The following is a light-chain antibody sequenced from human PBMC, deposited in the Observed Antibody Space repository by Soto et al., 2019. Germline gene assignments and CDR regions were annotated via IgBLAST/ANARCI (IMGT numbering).Light chain of an antibody. CDR1: QSVTSSY. J-gene: IGKJ1*01. CDR2: GAS. CDR3: QEYRSSRT. Sequence: EIVLTQSPGTLSLSPGERATLSCRASQSVTSSYLAWYQQKPGQAPRLLIYGASTRATGIPDRFSGDGSGTDFTLTISRLEHEAFAVYYCQEYRSSRTFGQGTKVEIK. V-gene: IGKV3-20*01.